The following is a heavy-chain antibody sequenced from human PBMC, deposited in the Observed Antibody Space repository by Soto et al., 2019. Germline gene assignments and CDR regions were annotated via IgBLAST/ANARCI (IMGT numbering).Heavy chain of an antibody. Sequence: KTSETLSLTCTVSGGSISSYYWSWIRQPPGKGLEWIGYIYYSGSTNYNPSLKSRVTISVDTSKNQFSLKLSSVTAADTAVYYCAKLWGDYYFDYWGQGTLVTVSS. V-gene: IGHV4-59*13. CDR1: GGSISSYY. D-gene: IGHD2-21*02. CDR2: IYYSGST. J-gene: IGHJ4*02. CDR3: AKLWGDYYFDY.